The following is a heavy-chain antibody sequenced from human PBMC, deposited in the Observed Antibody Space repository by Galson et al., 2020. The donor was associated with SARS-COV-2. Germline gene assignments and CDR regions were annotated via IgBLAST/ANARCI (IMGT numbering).Heavy chain of an antibody. Sequence: SETLSLTCSVSGDSVISSNYYWGWIRQSPGKGLEWLGSIHYSGSTYYNPSLKSRLTISVDTSKNQFSLKMRSATAADTAVYYCVTTTIEVAGSISYFENWGQGTLVSVSS. CDR3: VTTTIEVAGSISYFEN. CDR1: GDSVISSNYY. D-gene: IGHD6-19*01. V-gene: IGHV4-39*07. CDR2: IHYSGST. J-gene: IGHJ4*02.